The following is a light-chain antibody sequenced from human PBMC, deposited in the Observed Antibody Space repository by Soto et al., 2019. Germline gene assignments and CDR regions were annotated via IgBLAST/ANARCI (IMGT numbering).Light chain of an antibody. CDR1: SSDVGGYNY. Sequence: QSALTQPASVSGSPGQSITISCTGTSSDVGGYNYVSWYQQHPGKAPKFMIYDVSNRPSGVSNRFSGSKSGNTASLTISGLQAEDEADYYCSSYTSSSTSVIFGRGTKLTVL. CDR2: DVS. V-gene: IGLV2-14*01. CDR3: SSYTSSSTSVI. J-gene: IGLJ2*01.